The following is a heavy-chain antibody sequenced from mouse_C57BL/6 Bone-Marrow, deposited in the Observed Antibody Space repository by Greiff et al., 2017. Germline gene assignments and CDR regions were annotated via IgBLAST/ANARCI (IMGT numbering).Heavy chain of an antibody. CDR3: ARANYYSNLDY. J-gene: IGHJ2*01. CDR1: GYTFTSYW. D-gene: IGHD2-5*01. CDR2: IDPSDSYT. V-gene: IGHV1-59*01. Sequence: QVQLQQPGAELVRPGTSVKLSCKASGYTFTSYWMHWVKQRPGQGLEWIGLIDPSDSYTNYNQKFKGKATLTVDKSSSTAYMQLSSLTSEDYAVYYCARANYYSNLDYWGQGTALTLSS.